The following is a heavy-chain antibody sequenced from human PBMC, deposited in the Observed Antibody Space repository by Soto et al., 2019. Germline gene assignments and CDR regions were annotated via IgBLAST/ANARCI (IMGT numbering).Heavy chain of an antibody. V-gene: IGHV4-59*08. J-gene: IGHJ6*03. CDR1: GGSISSYY. CDR3: ARHVPYCSGGSCYSYVGYYYYMDV. CDR2: IYYSGST. D-gene: IGHD2-15*01. Sequence: SETLSLTCTVSGGSISSYYWSWIRQPPGKGLEWIGYIYYSGSTNYNPSLKSRVTISVDTSKNQFSLKLSSVTAADTAVYYCARHVPYCSGGSCYSYVGYYYYMDVWGKGTTVTVSS.